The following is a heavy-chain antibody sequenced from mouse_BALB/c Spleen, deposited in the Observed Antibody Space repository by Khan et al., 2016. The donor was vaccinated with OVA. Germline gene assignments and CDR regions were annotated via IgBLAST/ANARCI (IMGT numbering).Heavy chain of an antibody. Sequence: EVQLQESGAELVRPGALVKLSCKASGFNIKDYYIHWVKQRPEQGLEWIGWIDPENGNTIYDPKFQGKASITADTSSNTAYLQLSSLTSEDTAVYYCARRDYEAIDYWGQGTSVTVSS. CDR3: ARRDYEAIDY. V-gene: IGHV14-1*02. CDR2: IDPENGNT. J-gene: IGHJ4*01. CDR1: GFNIKDYY. D-gene: IGHD2-4*01.